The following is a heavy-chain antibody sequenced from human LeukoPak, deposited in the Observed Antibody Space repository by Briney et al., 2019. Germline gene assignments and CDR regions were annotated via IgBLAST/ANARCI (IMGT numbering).Heavy chain of an antibody. CDR2: INPSGGST. Sequence: ASVKVSCEASGYTFTSYYMHWVRQAPGQGLEWMGIINPSGGSTSYAQKFQGRVTMTRDTSTSTVYMELSSLRSEDTAVYYCARAPTLSTVTTHFDYWGQGTLVTVSS. D-gene: IGHD4-17*01. CDR1: GYTFTSYY. V-gene: IGHV1-46*01. J-gene: IGHJ4*02. CDR3: ARAPTLSTVTTHFDY.